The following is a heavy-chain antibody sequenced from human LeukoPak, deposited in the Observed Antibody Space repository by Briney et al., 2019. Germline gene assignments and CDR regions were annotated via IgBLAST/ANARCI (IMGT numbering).Heavy chain of an antibody. CDR2: IWYDGSNK. CDR1: GFTFSSYG. J-gene: IGHJ4*02. CDR3: ARALPDYYDGSGYYDY. D-gene: IGHD3-22*01. Sequence: PGGSLRLSCAASGFTFSSYGMHWVRQAPGKGLEWVAVIWYDGSNKYYADSVKGRFTISRDNSKNTLSLQMESLRAEDTAVYYCARALPDYYDGSGYYDYWCQGTLVTVSS. V-gene: IGHV3-33*01.